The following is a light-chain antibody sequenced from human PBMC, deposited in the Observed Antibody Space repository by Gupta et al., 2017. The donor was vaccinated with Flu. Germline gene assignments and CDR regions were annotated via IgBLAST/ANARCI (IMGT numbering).Light chain of an antibody. V-gene: IGKV3-15*01. CDR1: QSISTN. Sequence: PGERVTLSCRASQSISTNLAWYQQKPGQAPRLLIYGASYRAAGIPDRFSGSGSGTEFTLTISSLQSEDFAVYYCQQYNNWPLFGPGTKVEI. J-gene: IGKJ3*01. CDR2: GAS. CDR3: QQYNNWPL.